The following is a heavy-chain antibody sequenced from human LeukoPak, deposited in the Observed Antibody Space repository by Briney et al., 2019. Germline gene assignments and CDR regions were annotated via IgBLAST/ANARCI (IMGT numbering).Heavy chain of an antibody. CDR2: ISYDGSNK. V-gene: IGHV3-30*03. Sequence: GGSLRLSCAASGFTFSSYGMHWVRQAPGKGLEWVAVISYDGSNKYYADSVKGRFTISRDNSKSTLYLQMNSLRAEDTAVYYCARDDGAYYFDYWGQGTLVTVSS. CDR1: GFTFSSYG. D-gene: IGHD4-17*01. CDR3: ARDDGAYYFDY. J-gene: IGHJ4*02.